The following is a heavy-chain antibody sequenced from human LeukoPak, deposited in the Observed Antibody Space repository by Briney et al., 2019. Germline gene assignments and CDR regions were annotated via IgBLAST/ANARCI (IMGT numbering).Heavy chain of an antibody. J-gene: IGHJ4*02. D-gene: IGHD5-12*01. V-gene: IGHV3-7*01. CDR2: IKQDGSEK. Sequence: GGSLRLSCAASGFTFGSYWMSWVRQAPGKGLEWVANIKQDGSEKYYVDSVKGRFTISRDNAKNSLYLQMNSLRAEDTAVYYCASSNRWLRVFDYWGQGTLVTVSS. CDR3: ASSNRWLRVFDY. CDR1: GFTFGSYW.